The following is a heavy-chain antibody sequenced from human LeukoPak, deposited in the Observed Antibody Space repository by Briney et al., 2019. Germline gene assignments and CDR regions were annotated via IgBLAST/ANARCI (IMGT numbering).Heavy chain of an antibody. CDR3: TKAQLPRHEPGNFYFDY. CDR1: GFTFSTYG. Sequence: GGSLRLSRAASGFTFSTYGMHWVRQAPGKGLEWVAVVSYDESSIYYADSVKGRFTISRDNSKNTLFLHMNSLRSDDTAVYYCTKAQLPRHEPGNFYFDYWGQGILVTVSS. D-gene: IGHD1-14*01. V-gene: IGHV3-30*18. J-gene: IGHJ4*02. CDR2: VSYDESSI.